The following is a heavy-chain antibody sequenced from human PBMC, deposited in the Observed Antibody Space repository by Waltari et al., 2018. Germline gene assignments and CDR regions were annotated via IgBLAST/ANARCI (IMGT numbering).Heavy chain of an antibody. Sequence: QVQVVQSGGEVKKPGASVKVSCKASGYTFNIYVISWVRQAPGQGLEWMGWISPYSGNTNYAQNLQGRVTMTTDTSTSTAYMELRSLRSDDTAVYYCARGGGYSGYDEFDYWGQGTLVTVSS. V-gene: IGHV1-18*04. J-gene: IGHJ4*02. CDR3: ARGGGYSGYDEFDY. D-gene: IGHD5-12*01. CDR2: ISPYSGNT. CDR1: GYTFNIYV.